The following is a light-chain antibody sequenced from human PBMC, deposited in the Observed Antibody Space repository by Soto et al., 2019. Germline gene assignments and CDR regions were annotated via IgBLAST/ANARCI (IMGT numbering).Light chain of an antibody. CDR1: QSVASSF. CDR2: TAS. Sequence: EIVLTKSPGTLSLSPGARATLSCRASQSVASSFIAWFQQKPGQPPRLLIYTASSRAPGIPDRFTASGSGTEFALTISRLEPEDFAVYYCHKYGPSPLTFGGGPKVEI. CDR3: HKYGPSPLT. J-gene: IGKJ4*01. V-gene: IGKV3-20*01.